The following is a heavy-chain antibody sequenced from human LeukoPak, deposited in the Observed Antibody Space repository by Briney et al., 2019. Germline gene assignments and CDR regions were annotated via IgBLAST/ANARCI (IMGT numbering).Heavy chain of an antibody. J-gene: IGHJ5*02. V-gene: IGHV4-34*01. Sequence: SETLSLTCAVYGGSFSGYYWSWIRQPPGKELEWIGEINHSGSTNYNPSLKSRVTISVDTSKNQFSLKLSSVTAADTAVYYCARGRQLWAWFDPWGQGTLVTVSS. CDR3: ARGRQLWAWFDP. D-gene: IGHD5-18*01. CDR2: INHSGST. CDR1: GGSFSGYY.